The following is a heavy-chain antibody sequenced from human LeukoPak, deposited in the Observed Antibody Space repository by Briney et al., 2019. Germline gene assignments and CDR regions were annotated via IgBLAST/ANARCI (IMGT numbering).Heavy chain of an antibody. Sequence: PSETLSLTCTVSGGSISSYYWSWIRQPPGKGLEWIGYIYYSGSTNYNPSLKSRVTISVDTSKNQFSLKLSSVTAADTAVYYCARGVVGNYHYYYMDVWGKGTTVTVSS. D-gene: IGHD2-15*01. CDR1: GGSISSYY. J-gene: IGHJ6*03. CDR3: ARGVVGNYHYYYMDV. V-gene: IGHV4-59*13. CDR2: IYYSGST.